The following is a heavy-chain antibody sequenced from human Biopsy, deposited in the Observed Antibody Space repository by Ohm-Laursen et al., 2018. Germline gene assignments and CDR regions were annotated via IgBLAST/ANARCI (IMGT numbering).Heavy chain of an antibody. CDR2: INHSGRT. CDR1: GKTFSDYY. CDR3: VRGVDYYDPYHYYALDV. D-gene: IGHD3-22*01. V-gene: IGHV4-34*01. J-gene: IGHJ6*02. Sequence: SETLSLTCEVYGKTFSDYYWSWIRQTPGKGLEWIGEINHSGRTNYNPSLKSRVTISVDTSKNQFSLKVRSVTAADTAVYYRVRGVDYYDPYHYYALDVWGQGTTVTVSS.